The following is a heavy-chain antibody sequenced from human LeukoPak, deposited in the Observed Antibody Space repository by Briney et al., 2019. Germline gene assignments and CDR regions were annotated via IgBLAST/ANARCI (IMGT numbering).Heavy chain of an antibody. D-gene: IGHD3-22*01. J-gene: IGHJ5*02. V-gene: IGHV3-7*01. CDR1: GFTFSSHW. CDR2: IKQDGSEE. Sequence: GGSLRLSCAASGFTFSSHWMSWVRQVPGKGLEWVANIKQDGSEEYYVDSVKGRFTISRDNAKNSLYLQMNSLRAEDTAVYYCARETYYYDSSGYPGTNCFDPWGQGTLVTVSS. CDR3: ARETYYYDSSGYPGTNCFDP.